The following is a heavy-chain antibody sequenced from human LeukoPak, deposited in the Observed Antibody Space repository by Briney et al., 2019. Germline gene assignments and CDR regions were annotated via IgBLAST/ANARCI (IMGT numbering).Heavy chain of an antibody. CDR2: INPNSGGT. V-gene: IGHV1-2*02. D-gene: IGHD3-16*01. CDR1: GYTFTGYY. CDR3: ARPVRRGSYDATIDY. J-gene: IGHJ4*02. Sequence: ASVKVSCKASGYTFTGYYMHWVRQAPGQGLEWMGWINPNSGGTNYAQKFQGRVTMTRDTSISTAYMELSRLRSDDTAVYYCARPVRRGSYDATIDYWAQGTLVTVSS.